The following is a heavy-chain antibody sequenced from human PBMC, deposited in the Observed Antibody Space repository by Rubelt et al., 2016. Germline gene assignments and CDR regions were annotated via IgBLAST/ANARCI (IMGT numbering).Heavy chain of an antibody. CDR3: ARAYYYGSGSYFPVDY. D-gene: IGHD3-10*01. V-gene: IGHV4-39*07. Sequence: QLQLQESGPGLVKPSETLSLTCTVSGGSISSSSYYWGWIRQPPGKGLEWIGSIYYSGSTYYNPSLKSRVTISVDTSKNQVSLKLSSVTAADTAVHYRARAYYYGSGSYFPVDYWGQGTLVTVSS. CDR1: GGSISSSSYY. CDR2: IYYSGST. J-gene: IGHJ4*02.